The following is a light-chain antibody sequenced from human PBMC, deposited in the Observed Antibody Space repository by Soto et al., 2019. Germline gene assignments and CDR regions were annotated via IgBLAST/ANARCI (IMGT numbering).Light chain of an antibody. CDR1: QTININY. CDR2: GAS. V-gene: IGKV3-20*01. CDR3: QQYNTSTRT. J-gene: IGKJ1*01. Sequence: EVVLTQSPGTLSLSPGERATLSCRASQTININYLAWYQQKPGQAPRLLMSGASNRATGIPDRFSGSGSGTDFTLTINSLEPEDFAMYFCQQYNTSTRTFGQGTKVEVK.